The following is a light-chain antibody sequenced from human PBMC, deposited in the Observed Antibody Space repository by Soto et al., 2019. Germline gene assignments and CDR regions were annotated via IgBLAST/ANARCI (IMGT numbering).Light chain of an antibody. Sequence: QSALTQPASVSGSPGQSITISCTGTSSDVGSYNLVSWCQQHPGKAPKLMIYEVSKRPSGVSNRFSGSKSGNTASLTISGLQAEDEADYYCCSYAGSSTLYVFGTGTKVTVL. CDR3: CSYAGSSTLYV. CDR2: EVS. CDR1: SSDVGSYNL. J-gene: IGLJ1*01. V-gene: IGLV2-23*02.